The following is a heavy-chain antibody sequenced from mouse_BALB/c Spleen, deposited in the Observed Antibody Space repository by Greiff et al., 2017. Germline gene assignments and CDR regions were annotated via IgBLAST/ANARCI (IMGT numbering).Heavy chain of an antibody. V-gene: IGHV12-3*02. J-gene: IGHJ4*01. CDR3: AGVTNYLYAMDY. Sequence: VQLVESGPGLVKPSQSLFLACSITGFPITSGYYWIWIRQSPGKPLEWMGYITHSGETFYNPSLQSPISITRETSKNQFFLQLNSVTTEDTAMYYCAGVTNYLYAMDYWGQGTSVTVSS. CDR2: ITHSGET. CDR1: GFPITSGYY. D-gene: IGHD2-1*01.